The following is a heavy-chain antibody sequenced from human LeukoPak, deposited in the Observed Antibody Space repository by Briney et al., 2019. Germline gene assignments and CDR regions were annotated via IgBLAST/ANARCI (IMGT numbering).Heavy chain of an antibody. Sequence: PGGSLRLSCAASGFTFSTYAMSWVRQAPGKGLEWVSYISSSGNTIYYADSVKGRFTISRDNAKNSLYLQMNSLRAEDTAVYYCASLRRIVGAPSDYWGQGILVTVSS. D-gene: IGHD1-26*01. CDR2: ISSSGNTI. CDR1: GFTFSTYA. J-gene: IGHJ4*02. V-gene: IGHV3-48*03. CDR3: ASLRRIVGAPSDY.